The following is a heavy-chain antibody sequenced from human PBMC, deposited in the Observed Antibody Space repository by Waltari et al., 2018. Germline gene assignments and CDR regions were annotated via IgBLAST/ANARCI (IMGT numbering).Heavy chain of an antibody. D-gene: IGHD6-13*01. J-gene: IGHJ4*02. CDR3: ARIAAADSDY. CDR1: GGTFSSYA. V-gene: IGHV1-69*13. CDR2: IIPILGTA. Sequence: QVQLGQAGAEVKKPGSSVKVSCKASGGTFSSYAISWVRQAPGKGLEWMGGIIPILGTANDAQTFQGRVTITAEESTSTAYMGLSSLRSEDTAVYYCARIAAADSDYWGQGTLVTVSS.